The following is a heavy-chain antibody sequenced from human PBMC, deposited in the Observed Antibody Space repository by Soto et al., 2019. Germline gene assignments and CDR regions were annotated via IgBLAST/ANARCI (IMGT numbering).Heavy chain of an antibody. CDR1: GGSISSSSYY. Sequence: PSETLSLTCTVSGGSISSSSYYWGWIRQPPGKGLEWIGSIYYSGSTNYNPSLKSRVTISVDTSKHQFSLKLSSVTAADTAVYYCAREWRVTTMNYYYYGMDVWGQGTTVTVSS. CDR2: IYYSGST. V-gene: IGHV4-39*07. D-gene: IGHD4-17*01. CDR3: AREWRVTTMNYYYYGMDV. J-gene: IGHJ6*02.